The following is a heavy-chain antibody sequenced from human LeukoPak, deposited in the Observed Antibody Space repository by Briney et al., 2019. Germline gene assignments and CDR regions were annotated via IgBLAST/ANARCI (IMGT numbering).Heavy chain of an antibody. CDR2: ISGSGGST. J-gene: IGHJ4*02. V-gene: IGHV3-23*01. D-gene: IGHD6-13*01. CDR3: AKEEGAAAGHSAIDY. CDR1: GFTFSNHA. Sequence: GGSLRLSCAASGFTFSNHAMTWVRQAPGKGLEWVSGISGSGGSTFYADSVKGRFTISRDNSKDTLYLQMNSLRADDTAVYHCAKEEGAAAGHSAIDYWGQGTLVTVSS.